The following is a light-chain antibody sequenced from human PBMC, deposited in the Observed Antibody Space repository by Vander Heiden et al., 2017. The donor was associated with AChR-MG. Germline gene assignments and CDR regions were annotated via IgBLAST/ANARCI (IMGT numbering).Light chain of an antibody. V-gene: IGKV2-28*01. Sequence: DIVMTQSPLSLPVTPGESASISCRSSQSLLHSNGRNYLDWYVQKPGQSPHLLIYLGSSRASGVPDRFSGSGSGTDFTLKISRVEAEDVGIYYCMQALLPPMSFGQGTKVEI. CDR3: MQALLPPMS. J-gene: IGKJ1*01. CDR2: LGS. CDR1: QSLLHSNGRNY.